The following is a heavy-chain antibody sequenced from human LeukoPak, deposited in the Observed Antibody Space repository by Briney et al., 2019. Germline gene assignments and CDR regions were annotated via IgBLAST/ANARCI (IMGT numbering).Heavy chain of an antibody. V-gene: IGHV1-69*13. Sequence: SVKVSCKXSGGTFSSYAISWVRQSPGQGLEWMGGIIPIFGTANYAQKFQGRVTITADESTSTAYMELSSLRSEDTAVYYCASGGPRVGDHYDILTGYYNPFDYWGQGTLVTVSS. CDR1: GGTFSSYA. D-gene: IGHD3-9*01. J-gene: IGHJ4*02. CDR3: ASGGPRVGDHYDILTGYYNPFDY. CDR2: IIPIFGTA.